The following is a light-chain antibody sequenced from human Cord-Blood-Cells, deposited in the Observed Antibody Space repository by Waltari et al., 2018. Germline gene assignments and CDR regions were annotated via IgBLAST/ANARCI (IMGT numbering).Light chain of an antibody. Sequence: EIVMTQSPATLPVSPGESATRSCRASQSVSSNLAWYQQKPGQAPRLLLYGASTRATGIPARFSGSGSGTEFTLTISSLQSEDFAVYYCQQYNNWPSWTFGQGTKVEIK. J-gene: IGKJ1*01. V-gene: IGKV3-15*01. CDR1: QSVSSN. CDR2: GAS. CDR3: QQYNNWPSWT.